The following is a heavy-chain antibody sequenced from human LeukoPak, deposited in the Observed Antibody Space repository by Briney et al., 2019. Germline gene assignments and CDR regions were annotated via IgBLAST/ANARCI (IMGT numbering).Heavy chain of an antibody. CDR1: GYTFPSYC. CDR2: INPSDGST. J-gene: IGHJ5*02. V-gene: IGHV1-46*01. CDR3: ARGPSITLFGGWFDP. Sequence: ASVKVSCKASGYTFPSYCIHWVRQAPGQGLEWMGIINPSDGSTNYAQKFQGRVTMTRDTSTTTVYMELSSLRSEDTAVYLCARGPSITLFGGWFDPWGQGTLVTVSS. D-gene: IGHD3-3*01.